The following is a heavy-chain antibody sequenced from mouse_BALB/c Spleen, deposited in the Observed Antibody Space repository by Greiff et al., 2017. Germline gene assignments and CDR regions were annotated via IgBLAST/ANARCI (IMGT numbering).Heavy chain of an antibody. J-gene: IGHJ4*01. V-gene: IGHV5-17*02. CDR1: GFTFSSFG. CDR3: ARGGGSYAMDY. Sequence: DVMLVESGGGLVQPGGSRKLSCAASGFTFSSFGMHWVRQAPEKGLEWVAYISSGSSTIYYADTVKGRFTISRDNPKNTLFLQMTSLRSEDTAMYYCARGGGSYAMDYWGQGTSVTVSS. CDR2: ISSGSSTI.